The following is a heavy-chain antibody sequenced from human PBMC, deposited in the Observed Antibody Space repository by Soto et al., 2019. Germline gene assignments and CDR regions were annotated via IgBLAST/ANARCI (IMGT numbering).Heavy chain of an antibody. J-gene: IGHJ5*02. V-gene: IGHV3-30*18. CDR3: AKDFGAWSDS. CDR1: GFAFSTYG. Sequence: QVHLVESGGGVVQPGRSLKISCVGSGFAFSTYGMHWVRQAPAKGLEWVALISYDGTDKYYADSVKCRFSISRDNSKQTLSLQIDSLRPEDTAVYYCAKDFGAWSDSWGQGTLVNVSS. CDR2: ISYDGTDK. D-gene: IGHD6-19*01.